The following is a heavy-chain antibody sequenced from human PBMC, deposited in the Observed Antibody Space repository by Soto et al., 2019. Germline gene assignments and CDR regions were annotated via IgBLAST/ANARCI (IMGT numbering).Heavy chain of an antibody. Sequence: QVQLQESGPGLVKSSQTLSLTCTVSGGSFSSADDYWTWLRQPPGKGLEWIGYIYYSGSTYYNPSLESRVSISLDKSKTQFSLKLTSVTAAHTALYYCYSAHGDYTHFDSWGKGTLDTVSS. CDR2: IYYSGST. D-gene: IGHD4-17*01. CDR3: YSAHGDYTHFDS. J-gene: IGHJ4*02. V-gene: IGHV4-30-4*01. CDR1: GGSFSSADDY.